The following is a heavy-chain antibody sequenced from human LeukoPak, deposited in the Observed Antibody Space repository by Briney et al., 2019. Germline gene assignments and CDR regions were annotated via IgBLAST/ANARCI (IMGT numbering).Heavy chain of an antibody. CDR2: ISGSGDNT. D-gene: IGHD6-13*01. CDR1: GFTFSSYA. CDR3: AKVKQQLVYSPFDY. J-gene: IGHJ4*02. V-gene: IGHV3-23*01. Sequence: GGSLRLSCAASGFTFSSYAMSWVRQAPGKGLEWVSAISGSGDNTYYADSVKGRFTISRDNSKNTLYLQMNSLRAEDMAVYYCAKVKQQLVYSPFDYWGQGTLVTVSS.